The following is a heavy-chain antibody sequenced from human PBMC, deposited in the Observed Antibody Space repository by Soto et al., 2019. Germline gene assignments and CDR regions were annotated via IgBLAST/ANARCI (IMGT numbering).Heavy chain of an antibody. CDR3: AKDSRSSIAARFDY. J-gene: IGHJ4*02. CDR1: GFSFSSYG. D-gene: IGHD6-6*01. Sequence: QVQLVESGGGVVYPGRSLRLSCTASGFSFSSYGVHWVRQAPGKGLEWVAVISYHGVNKYYADSVNGRFTISRDNSKNTLYLQMNSLRAEDTAVYYCAKDSRSSIAARFDYWGQGTLVTVSS. V-gene: IGHV3-30*18. CDR2: ISYHGVNK.